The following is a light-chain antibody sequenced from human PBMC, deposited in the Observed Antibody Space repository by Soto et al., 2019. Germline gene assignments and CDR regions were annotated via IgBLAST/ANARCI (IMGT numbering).Light chain of an antibody. CDR1: SSNIGAGYD. CDR2: GNS. J-gene: IGLJ3*02. CDR3: QSYDSSLSGFFLV. Sequence: QSVLTQPPSVSGAPGQRVTISCTGSSSNIGAGYDVHWYQQLPGTAPKLLIYGNSNRPSGVPDRFSGSKSGTSASLAITGLQAEDEADYYCQSYDSSLSGFFLVFGGGTKLTVL. V-gene: IGLV1-40*01.